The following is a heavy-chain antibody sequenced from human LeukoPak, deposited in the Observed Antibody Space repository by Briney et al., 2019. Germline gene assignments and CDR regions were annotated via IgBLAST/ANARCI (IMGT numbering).Heavy chain of an antibody. CDR1: GGSFSGYY. J-gene: IGHJ4*02. D-gene: IGHD6-19*01. CDR3: ARMDPGWRPFDY. V-gene: IGHV4-34*01. Sequence: SETLSLTCAVYGGSFSGYYWSWIRQPPGKGLEWIGEINHSGSTNYNPSLKSRVTISVDTSKNQFSLKLSSVTAADTAVYYCARMDPGWRPFDYWGQGTLVTVSS. CDR2: INHSGST.